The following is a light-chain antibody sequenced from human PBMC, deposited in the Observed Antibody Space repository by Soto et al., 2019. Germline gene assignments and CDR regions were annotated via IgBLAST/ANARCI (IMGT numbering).Light chain of an antibody. Sequence: DIQMTQSPSTLSASVGDRVTITCRASQSVDNCLAWYQQKPGKAPHLLIYKASRLETGVPSRFSGSGSVTEFTLTISSLQTDDFATYYCQQFYRYPWTFGHGTKVEIK. CDR2: KAS. V-gene: IGKV1-5*03. CDR1: QSVDNC. J-gene: IGKJ1*01. CDR3: QQFYRYPWT.